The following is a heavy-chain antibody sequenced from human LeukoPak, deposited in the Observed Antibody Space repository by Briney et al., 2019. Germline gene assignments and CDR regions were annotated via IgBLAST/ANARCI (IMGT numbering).Heavy chain of an antibody. V-gene: IGHV4-31*03. CDR3: ARDIGGNNWFDP. CDR2: IYYSGST. Sequence: PSQTLSLTCTVSDGSISSGGYYWSWIRQHPGKGLEWIGYIYYSGSTYYNPSLKSRVTISVDTSKNQFSLKLSSVTAADTAVYYCARDIGGNNWFDPWGQGTLVTVSS. J-gene: IGHJ5*02. D-gene: IGHD1-26*01. CDR1: DGSISSGGYY.